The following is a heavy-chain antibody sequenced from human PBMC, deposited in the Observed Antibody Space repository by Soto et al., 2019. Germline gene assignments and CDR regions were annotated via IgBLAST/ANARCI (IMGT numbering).Heavy chain of an antibody. CDR2: ITSDTKTI. CDR1: GFRFSIYS. D-gene: IGHD2-15*01. CDR3: ARSVVGHFDH. J-gene: IGHJ4*02. Sequence: EVQLVESGGALVQRGGSLTLSCAASGFRFSIYSMNWVRQAPGKGLEWSAYITSDTKTIKYAESVKGRFTISRDNAKNSVYLQMHNLSDEDTAVYYCARSVVGHFDHWGQGTVVTVSS. V-gene: IGHV3-48*02.